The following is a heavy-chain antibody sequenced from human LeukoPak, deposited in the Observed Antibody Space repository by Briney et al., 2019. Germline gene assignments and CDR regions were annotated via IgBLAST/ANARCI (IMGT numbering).Heavy chain of an antibody. J-gene: IGHJ4*02. D-gene: IGHD3-22*01. CDR1: GYTFTSYG. CDR2: ISAYNGNT. CDR3: ARDSPDYYDSSGYYY. V-gene: IGHV1-18*01. Sequence: ASVKVTCKASGYTFTSYGISWVRQAPGQGLEWMGWISAYNGNTNYAQKLQGRVTMTTDTSTSTAYMELRSLRSDDTAAYYCARDSPDYYDSSGYYYWGQGTLVTVSS.